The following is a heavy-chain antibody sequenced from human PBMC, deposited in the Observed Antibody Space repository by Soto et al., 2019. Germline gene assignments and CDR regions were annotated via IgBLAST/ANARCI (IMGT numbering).Heavy chain of an antibody. CDR3: ATGFYYYDSTATGAFDI. J-gene: IGHJ3*02. CDR1: GYTLTELS. D-gene: IGHD3-22*01. Sequence: ASVKVSCKVSGYTLTELSMHWVRQAPGKGLEWMGGFDPEDGETIYAQKFQRRVTLTEDISTDTAYLELSSLRSEDTSVFYCATGFYYYDSTATGAFDIWGQATMVTVS. V-gene: IGHV1-24*01. CDR2: FDPEDGET.